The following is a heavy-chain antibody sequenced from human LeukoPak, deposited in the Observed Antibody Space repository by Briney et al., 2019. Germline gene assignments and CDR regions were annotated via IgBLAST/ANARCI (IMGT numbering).Heavy chain of an antibody. CDR3: VRVRGIASSGGYDRDV. J-gene: IGHJ6*02. CDR2: ISDSGGYT. CDR1: GFTFSTYA. D-gene: IGHD6-13*01. Sequence: GGSLTLSCALSGFTFSTYAMTWVSQAPGKGLEWVSTISDSGGYTYYADSVKGRFTISRDNSKNTLYLQMNSLRAEDTAVYYCVRVRGIASSGGYDRDVWGQGTTVAVSS. V-gene: IGHV3-23*01.